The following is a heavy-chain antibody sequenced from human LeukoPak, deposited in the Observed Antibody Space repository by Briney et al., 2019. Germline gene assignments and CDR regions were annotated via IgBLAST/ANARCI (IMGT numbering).Heavy chain of an antibody. V-gene: IGHV1-8*03. CDR2: MNPNSGNT. Sequence: ASVKVSCKASGYTFTSYDINWVRQATGQGLEWMGWMNPNSGNTGYAQKFQGRVTITRNTSISTAYMELSSLRSEDTAVYYCARGRRSRSSWTHYYYYYMDVWGKGTTVTVSS. D-gene: IGHD6-13*01. CDR3: ARGRRSRSSWTHYYYYYMDV. CDR1: GYTFTSYD. J-gene: IGHJ6*03.